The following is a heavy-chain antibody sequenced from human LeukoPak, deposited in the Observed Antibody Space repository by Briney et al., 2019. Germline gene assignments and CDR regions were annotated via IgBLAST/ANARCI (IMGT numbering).Heavy chain of an antibody. D-gene: IGHD2-15*01. CDR1: GLTFSDYA. Sequence: PGGSLRLSCAASGLTFSDYAMSWFRQAPRKGLEWVSGITSGFTPHYADSVKGRFTISRDNSKNTFHLQLNSLRAEDTAVYYCAKDYSESRVADVFFEYWGQGTLVTVSS. CDR3: AKDYSESRVADVFFEY. V-gene: IGHV3-23*01. J-gene: IGHJ4*02. CDR2: ITSGFTP.